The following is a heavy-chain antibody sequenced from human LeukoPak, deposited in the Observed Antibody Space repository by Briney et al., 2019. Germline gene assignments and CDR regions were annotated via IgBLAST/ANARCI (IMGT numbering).Heavy chain of an antibody. V-gene: IGHV3-30-3*01. D-gene: IGHD3-3*01. J-gene: IGHJ4*02. CDR1: GFTFSSYA. Sequence: PGGSLRLSCAASGFTFSSYAMHWVRQAPGKGMEWVAVISYGGSNKYYADSVKGRLTISRDNSKNTLYLQMNSLRAADTAVYYCAKDGSGYYTDVDYWGQGTLVTVSS. CDR2: ISYGGSNK. CDR3: AKDGSGYYTDVDY.